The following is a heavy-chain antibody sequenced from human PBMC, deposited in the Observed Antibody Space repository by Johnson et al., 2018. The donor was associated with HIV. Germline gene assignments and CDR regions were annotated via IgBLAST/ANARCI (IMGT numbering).Heavy chain of an antibody. D-gene: IGHD3-16*02. J-gene: IGHJ3*02. CDR2: ISSNGGST. CDR3: ASGLINDYVWGSYRYGDAFDI. CDR1: GFSFSTYA. V-gene: IGHV3-64*01. Sequence: VQLVESGGGLIQPGGSLRLSCAASGFSFSTYAMHWVRQAPGKGLEYVSAISSNGGSTFYANSVKGRFTIFRDNSKSTLYLHMGSLRAEDMGVYYCASGLINDYVWGSYRYGDAFDIWGLGTMVTVSS.